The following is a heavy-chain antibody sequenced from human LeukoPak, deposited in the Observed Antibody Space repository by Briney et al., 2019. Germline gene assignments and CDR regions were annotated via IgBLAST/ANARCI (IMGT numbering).Heavy chain of an antibody. V-gene: IGHV1-3*01. J-gene: IGHJ3*02. CDR2: INAGNGNT. D-gene: IGHD6-13*01. CDR3: ARETQMQQLAYDAFDI. Sequence: GASVKVSCKASGYTFTSYAMHWVRQAPGQRLEWMGWINAGNGNTKYSQKFQGRVTITRDTSASTAYMELSSLRSEDTAVYYRARETQMQQLAYDAFDIWGQGTMVTVSS. CDR1: GYTFTSYA.